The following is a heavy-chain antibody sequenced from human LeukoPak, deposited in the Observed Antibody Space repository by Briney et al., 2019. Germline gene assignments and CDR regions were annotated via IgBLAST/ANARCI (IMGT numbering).Heavy chain of an antibody. V-gene: IGHV4-39*07. CDR3: ARGNSGYDPDFDY. CDR1: GGSISSSNYY. CDR2: IYYSGST. J-gene: IGHJ4*02. Sequence: SETLSLTCIVSGGSISSSNYYWGWIRQSPGRGLEFIGYIYYSGSTYYNPSLKSRVTISVDTSKNQFSLKLSSVTAADTAVYYCARGNSGYDPDFDYWGQGTLVTVSS. D-gene: IGHD5-12*01.